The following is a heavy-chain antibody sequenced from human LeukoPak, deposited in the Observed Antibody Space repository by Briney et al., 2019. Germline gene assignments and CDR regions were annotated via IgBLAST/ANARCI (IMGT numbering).Heavy chain of an antibody. CDR1: GFTFSSYW. D-gene: IGHD4-23*01. CDR3: ARGVTLAGYYGMDV. J-gene: IGHJ6*02. CDR2: INSDGSRT. V-gene: IGHV3-74*01. Sequence: GGSLRLSCAASGFTFSSYWMHWVRQAPGKGLVWVSRINSDGSRTSYADSVKGRFTISRDNAKNTLYLQMNSLRAEDTAVYYCARGVTLAGYYGMDVWGQGTTVTVSS.